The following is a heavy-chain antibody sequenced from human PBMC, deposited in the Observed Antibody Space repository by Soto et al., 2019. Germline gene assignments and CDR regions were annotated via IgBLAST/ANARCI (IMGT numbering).Heavy chain of an antibody. CDR2: ISGSGGSA. Sequence: PGGSLRLSCAASGFTFSSFAMSWVRQAPGKGLDWVSAISGSGGSAYYADSVKGRFTISRDNSKNTLYLQMNSLRAEDTAVYYCAKDQVPTVTLLDYGMDVWGQGTTVTVSS. CDR3: AKDQVPTVTLLDYGMDV. CDR1: GFTFSSFA. V-gene: IGHV3-23*01. J-gene: IGHJ6*02. D-gene: IGHD4-17*01.